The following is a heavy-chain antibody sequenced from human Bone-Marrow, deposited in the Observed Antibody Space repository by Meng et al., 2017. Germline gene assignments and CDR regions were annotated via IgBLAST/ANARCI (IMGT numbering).Heavy chain of an antibody. V-gene: IGHV1-46*01. CDR2: INPSGGST. CDR1: GYTFSNYG. Sequence: ASVKVSCKASGYTFSNYGIAWVRQAPGQGLEWMGIINPSGGSTSYAQKFQGRVTITRDTSTSTVYMELSSLRSEDTAVYYCARGDSGSYYAPPIDYWGQGTRVTVSS. D-gene: IGHD1-26*01. CDR3: ARGDSGSYYAPPIDY. J-gene: IGHJ4*02.